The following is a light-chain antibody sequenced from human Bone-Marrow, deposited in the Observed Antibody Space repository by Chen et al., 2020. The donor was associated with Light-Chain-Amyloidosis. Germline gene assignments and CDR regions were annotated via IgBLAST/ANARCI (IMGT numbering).Light chain of an antibody. CDR3: QSADSSGTYEVI. Sequence: SYELTQPPSVSVSPGRTARITCSGDDLPTKYAYWYQQKPGQAPVLVIHRDTERRSGISERFSGSSSGTTATLTISGVQAEDEADYHCQSADSSGTYEVIFGGGTKLTVL. CDR1: DLPTKY. CDR2: RDT. V-gene: IGLV3-25*03. J-gene: IGLJ2*01.